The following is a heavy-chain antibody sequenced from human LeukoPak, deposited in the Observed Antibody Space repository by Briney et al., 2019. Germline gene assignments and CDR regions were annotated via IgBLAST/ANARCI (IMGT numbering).Heavy chain of an antibody. J-gene: IGHJ6*03. V-gene: IGHV1-18*01. CDR3: ANVAKGRFFIYHIDY. Sequence: ASVKVSCKASVHTANTSGFSWIRQAPGQGLEWIGWIFCYTGQTKYADKFQGRVTMTTDTSKTIAYLDLMSLRSDDTAVYFCANVAKGRFFIYHIDYWGQGTTVTVS. CDR2: IFCYTGQT. D-gene: IGHD3-3*01. CDR1: VHTANTSG.